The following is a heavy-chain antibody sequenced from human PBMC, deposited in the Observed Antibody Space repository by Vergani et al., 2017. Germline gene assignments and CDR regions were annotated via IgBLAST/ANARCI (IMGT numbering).Heavy chain of an antibody. CDR2: INHRGST. V-gene: IGHV4-34*01. Sequence: QVQLQQWGAGLLKPSETLSLTCAVYGGSFSGYYWSWIRQPPGKGLEWIGEINHRGSTNYNPSLKSRVTISVDTSKNQVTLKLSSVTAADTAVYYRARGLGIAGRNFDYWGQGTLVTVSS. D-gene: IGHD6-6*01. J-gene: IGHJ4*02. CDR1: GGSFSGYY. CDR3: ARGLGIAGRNFDY.